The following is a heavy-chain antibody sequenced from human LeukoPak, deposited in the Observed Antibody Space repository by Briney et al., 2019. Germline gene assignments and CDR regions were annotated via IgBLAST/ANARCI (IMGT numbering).Heavy chain of an antibody. V-gene: IGHV4-30-2*01. J-gene: IGHJ3*02. D-gene: IGHD4-17*01. CDR3: AKFTVTTSGYTFDI. CDR1: GGSVSSAGYS. CDR2: FFHTGNT. Sequence: SETLSHTCAVSGGSVSSAGYSWSWIPQPPGRGLECIGYFFHTGNTYYHPSLESRVTISLDRSRNQFSLKLSSVTAADTAVYYCAKFTVTTSGYTFDIWGQGTMVTVSS.